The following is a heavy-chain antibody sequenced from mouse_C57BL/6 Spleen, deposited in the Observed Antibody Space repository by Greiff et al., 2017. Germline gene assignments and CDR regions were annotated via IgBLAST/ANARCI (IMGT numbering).Heavy chain of an antibody. CDR3: ARDRLGRGFAY. V-gene: IGHV5-4*01. Sequence: EVQLVESGGGLVKPGGSLKLSCAASGFTFSSYAMSWVRQTPEKRLEWVATISDDGSYTYYPDNVKGRFTISRDNAKNNLYLQMSHLKSEDTAMYYCARDRLGRGFAYWGQGTLVTVSA. CDR2: ISDDGSYT. J-gene: IGHJ3*01. D-gene: IGHD4-1*01. CDR1: GFTFSSYA.